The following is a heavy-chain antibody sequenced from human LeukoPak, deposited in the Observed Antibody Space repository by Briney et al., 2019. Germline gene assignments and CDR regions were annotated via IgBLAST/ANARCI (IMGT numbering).Heavy chain of an antibody. CDR2: INHSGST. D-gene: IGHD3-22*01. Sequence: PSETLSLTCAVYGGSFSGYYWSWIRQPPGKGLEWIGEINHSGSTNYNPSLKSRVTISVDTSKNQFSLKLSSVTAADTAVYYCARFGGYYDSSGYSSARLNDDYWGRGTLVTVSS. CDR3: ARFGGYYDSSGYSSARLNDDY. J-gene: IGHJ4*02. V-gene: IGHV4-34*01. CDR1: GGSFSGYY.